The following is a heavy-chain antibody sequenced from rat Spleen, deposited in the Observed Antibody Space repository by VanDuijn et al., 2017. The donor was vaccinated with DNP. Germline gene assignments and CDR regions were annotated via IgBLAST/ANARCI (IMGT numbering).Heavy chain of an antibody. J-gene: IGHJ4*01. V-gene: IGHV5-46*01. D-gene: IGHD1-11*01. CDR3: TTFEGTNA. CDR2: ITYDGSRT. CDR1: GFTFSNFP. Sequence: EVQLVESGGGLVQPGGSMKLSCAASGFTFSNFPMAWVRQAPTGRLEWVATITYDGSRTYYRDSVKGRFTISRDKAKSTLYLQMDSLRSEDTATYYCTTFEGTNAWGQGTSVTVSS.